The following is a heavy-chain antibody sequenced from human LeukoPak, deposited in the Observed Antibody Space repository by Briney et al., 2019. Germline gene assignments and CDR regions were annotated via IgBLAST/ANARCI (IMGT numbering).Heavy chain of an antibody. CDR1: GFSFSDYY. V-gene: IGHV3-11*01. J-gene: IGHJ4*02. CDR3: ARDRDCGTTTCSVDY. D-gene: IGHD2-2*01. CDR2: ITNSGSTI. Sequence: KPGGSLRLSCAASGFSFSDYYMIWVRQAPGKGLEWISYITNSGSTIYYAESVKGRFTISRDDAKNSLYLQMNNLRAEDTAVYYCARDRDCGTTTCSVDYWGQGTLVTVSS.